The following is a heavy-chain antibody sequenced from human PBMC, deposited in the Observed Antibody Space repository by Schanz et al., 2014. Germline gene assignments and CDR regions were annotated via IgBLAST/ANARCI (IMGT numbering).Heavy chain of an antibody. Sequence: EVQLLESGGGLVQPGGSLRLSCAASGFTFSSYAMSWVRQAPGKGLVWVSRINGDGSRTAYADSVKGRFTISRDNAKNTLYLQMNSLRAEDTAVYYCAKSDAFDIWGQGTTVTVS. CDR2: INGDGSRT. V-gene: IGHV3-74*02. CDR3: AKSDAFDI. J-gene: IGHJ3*02. CDR1: GFTFSSYA.